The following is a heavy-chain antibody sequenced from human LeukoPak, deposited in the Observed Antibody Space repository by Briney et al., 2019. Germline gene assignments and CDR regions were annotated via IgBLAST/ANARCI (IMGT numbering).Heavy chain of an antibody. J-gene: IGHJ3*02. D-gene: IGHD3-16*01. CDR1: GFTFINHA. Sequence: GGSLRLSCAASGFTFINHAMTWVRQAPGKGLEWVSGIRGSGDRTFYAESVKGRFTISRDNFKNTVYLEMNSLRAEDTAVYYCAKNWGPFDMRGQGTMVTVSS. CDR2: IRGSGDRT. CDR3: AKNWGPFDM. V-gene: IGHV3-23*01.